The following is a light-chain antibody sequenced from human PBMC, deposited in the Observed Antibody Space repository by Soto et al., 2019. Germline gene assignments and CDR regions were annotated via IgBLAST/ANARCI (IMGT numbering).Light chain of an antibody. CDR3: QQYGSSPKT. Sequence: EIVLTQSPDTLSLSPGERATLSCRAGQSVSSNYLAWYQQKPGQAPRLLIFGASSRATGIPDRFSGSGSGTDFTLTISSLEPEDFAVYYCQQYGSSPKTFGQGTKVEIK. V-gene: IGKV3-20*01. J-gene: IGKJ1*01. CDR1: QSVSSNY. CDR2: GAS.